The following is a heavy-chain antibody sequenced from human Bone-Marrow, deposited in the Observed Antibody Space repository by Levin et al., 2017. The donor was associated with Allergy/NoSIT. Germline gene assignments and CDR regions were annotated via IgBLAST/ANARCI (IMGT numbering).Heavy chain of an antibody. CDR1: GFTFSSYA. CDR3: ARDSDPGYCSGGSCYVPDY. D-gene: IGHD2-15*01. Sequence: SCAASGFTFSSYAMHWVRQAPGQGLEWVAVISYDGSNKYYADSVKGRFTISRDNSKNTLYLQMNSLRAEDTAVYYCARDSDPGYCSGGSCYVPDYWGQGTLVTVSS. CDR2: ISYDGSNK. J-gene: IGHJ4*02. V-gene: IGHV3-30*04.